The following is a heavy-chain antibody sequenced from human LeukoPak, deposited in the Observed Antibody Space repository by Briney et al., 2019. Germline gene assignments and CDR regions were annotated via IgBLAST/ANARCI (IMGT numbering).Heavy chain of an antibody. Sequence: GGSLRLSCAASGFTFSDYYMSWIRQAPGKGLEWVSYISSSGSTIYYADSVKGRFTISRDNAKNSLYLQMNSLRAEDTAVYYCAREEQQLLRTYPYYYYYYMDVWGKGTTVTVSS. V-gene: IGHV3-11*01. CDR1: GFTFSDYY. D-gene: IGHD6-13*01. J-gene: IGHJ6*03. CDR3: AREEQQLLRTYPYYYYYYMDV. CDR2: ISSSGSTI.